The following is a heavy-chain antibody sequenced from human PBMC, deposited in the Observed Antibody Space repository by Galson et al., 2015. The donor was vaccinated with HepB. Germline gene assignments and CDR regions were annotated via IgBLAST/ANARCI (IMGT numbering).Heavy chain of an antibody. V-gene: IGHV1-8*01. CDR3: ARPLYSGSHDAFNI. CDR2: MNPNSGNT. Sequence: SVKVSCKASGYTFTSYDINWVRQATGQGLERMGWMNPNSGNTGYAQKFQGRLTMTRNTSISTAYMDLSSLRSEDTAVFYCARPLYSGSHDAFNIWGQGTVVTVSS. J-gene: IGHJ3*02. D-gene: IGHD1-26*01. CDR1: GYTFTSYD.